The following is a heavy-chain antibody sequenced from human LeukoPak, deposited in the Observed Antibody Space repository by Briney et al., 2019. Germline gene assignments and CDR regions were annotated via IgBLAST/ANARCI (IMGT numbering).Heavy chain of an antibody. CDR3: ARHGHYYDSSGYSFDY. D-gene: IGHD3-22*01. Sequence: SETLSLTGTVSGGSISPYHWSWSRQSPGKGLEWIGYVHYSGSTKYNPSRKSRVTISLDTSKNHFSLRPSSVSAADTAVYYCARHGHYYDSSGYSFDYWGQGTLVTVSS. CDR1: GGSISPYH. V-gene: IGHV4-59*08. CDR2: VHYSGST. J-gene: IGHJ4*02.